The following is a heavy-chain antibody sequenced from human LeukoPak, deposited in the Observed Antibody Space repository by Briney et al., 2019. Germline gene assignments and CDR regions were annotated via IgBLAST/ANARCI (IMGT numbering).Heavy chain of an antibody. CDR1: GYTFTGYY. D-gene: IGHD6-19*01. Sequence: ASVKVSCKASGYTFTGYYMHWVRQAPGQGLEWRGWINPNSGGTNYAQKFQGRVTTTRDTSISTAYMELRSLRSDDTAVYYCARGGSSGWYYDYWGQGTLVTVSS. J-gene: IGHJ4*02. CDR3: ARGGSSGWYYDY. CDR2: INPNSGGT. V-gene: IGHV1-2*02.